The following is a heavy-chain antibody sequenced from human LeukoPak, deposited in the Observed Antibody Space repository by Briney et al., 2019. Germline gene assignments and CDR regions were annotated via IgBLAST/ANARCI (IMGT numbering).Heavy chain of an antibody. J-gene: IGHJ3*02. CDR2: ISSSSTYI. V-gene: IGHV3-21*01. CDR1: GFTFNIYN. CDR3: ARPTWSYNAFDI. Sequence: GGSLRLSCTASGFTFNIYNLNWVRQAPGKGLEWVSSISSSSTYIYYADSVKGRFTVSRDNAKSSVYLQMNSLRSEDTAVYYCARPTWSYNAFDIWGRGTLVTVSS. D-gene: IGHD2-15*01.